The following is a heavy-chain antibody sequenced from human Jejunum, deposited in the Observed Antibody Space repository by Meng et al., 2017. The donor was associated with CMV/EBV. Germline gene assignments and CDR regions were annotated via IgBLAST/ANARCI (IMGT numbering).Heavy chain of an antibody. J-gene: IGHJ4*02. D-gene: IGHD2-15*01. V-gene: IGHV3-7*01. Sequence: CAASGFTFTNYWMSWARQAPGKGLEWVANIDQDGRDKFYVDSVKGRFTISRDNAKNSLYLQMDSLRAEDTAVYYCATSAAAPGDYWGQGALVTVSS. CDR2: IDQDGRDK. CDR1: GFTFTNYW. CDR3: ATSAAAPGDY.